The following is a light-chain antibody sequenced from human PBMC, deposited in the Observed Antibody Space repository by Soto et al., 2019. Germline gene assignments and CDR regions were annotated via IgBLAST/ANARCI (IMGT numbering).Light chain of an antibody. CDR2: NVY. CDR1: SSDVGAYNF. J-gene: IGLJ2*01. V-gene: IGLV2-14*03. CDR3: CSYAGSSTL. Sequence: QSALTQPASVSGSPGQSITISCTGTSSDVGAYNFVSWHQQHPGKAPKLMIYNVYDRPSGISYRFSGSKSGNTASLTISGLQGEDEADYYCCSYAGSSTLFGGGTKLTVL.